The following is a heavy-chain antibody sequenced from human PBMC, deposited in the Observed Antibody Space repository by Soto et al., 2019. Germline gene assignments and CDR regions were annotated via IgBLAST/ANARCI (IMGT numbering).Heavy chain of an antibody. J-gene: IGHJ1*01. CDR2: FDPEDGET. D-gene: IGHD6-19*01. V-gene: IGHV1-24*01. CDR1: GYTLTELS. CDR3: ATGLFEVAGTGRYFQH. Sequence: ASVKVSCKVSGYTLTELSMHWVRQAPGKGLEWMGGFDPEDGETIYAQKFQGRVTMTEDTSTDTAYMELSSLRSEDTAVYYCATGLFEVAGTGRYFQHWGQGTLVTVSS.